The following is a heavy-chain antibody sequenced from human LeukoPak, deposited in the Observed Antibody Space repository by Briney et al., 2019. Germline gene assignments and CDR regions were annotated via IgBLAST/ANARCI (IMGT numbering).Heavy chain of an antibody. D-gene: IGHD4-17*01. J-gene: IGHJ4*02. CDR1: AFTFSSYA. V-gene: IGHV3-23*01. Sequence: GGSLRLSCAASAFTFSSYAMSWVRQAPGKGLEWVSGISGSGGSTYYADSVKGRFTISRDNSKNTLYLQMNSLRAEDTAVYYCAKDLEMTTVTYYFDYWGQGTLVTVSS. CDR2: ISGSGGST. CDR3: AKDLEMTTVTYYFDY.